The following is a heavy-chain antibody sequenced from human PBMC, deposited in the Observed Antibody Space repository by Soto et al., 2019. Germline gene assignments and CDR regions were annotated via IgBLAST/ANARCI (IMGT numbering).Heavy chain of an antibody. Sequence: EVQLVESGGGLVQPGRSLRLSCKVSGFTFGDYAMSWVRQAPGKGLEWVGFIRSKGYGGAKEYAASVEGRFRMTRDDSKSIAYLQMSRLKTEDTGVYFCSRVAGDGYNDGAFDIWGQGTMVTVSS. CDR2: IRSKGYGGAK. J-gene: IGHJ3*02. CDR1: GFTFGDYA. CDR3: SRVAGDGYNDGAFDI. V-gene: IGHV3-49*04. D-gene: IGHD5-12*01.